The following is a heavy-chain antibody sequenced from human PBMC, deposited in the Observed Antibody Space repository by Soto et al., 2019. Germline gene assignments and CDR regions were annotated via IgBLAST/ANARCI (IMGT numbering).Heavy chain of an antibody. CDR3: AKRTVGWYFDL. V-gene: IGHV3-23*01. D-gene: IGHD4-17*01. Sequence: EVQLLESGGGLVQPGGSLRLSCAASGFTFSSYAMNWVRQAPGKGLEWVSVISGSGGRTYYADSVKGRFTISRDNSKNPLYLQMNSLRAEDTAVYYCAKRTVGWYFDLWGRGTLVTVSS. CDR1: GFTFSSYA. CDR2: ISGSGGRT. J-gene: IGHJ2*01.